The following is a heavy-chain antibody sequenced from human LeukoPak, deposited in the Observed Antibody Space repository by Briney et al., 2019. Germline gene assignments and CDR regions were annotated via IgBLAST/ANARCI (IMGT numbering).Heavy chain of an antibody. CDR1: GGTFSSYA. CDR2: IIPIFGTA. D-gene: IGHD3-10*02. Sequence: ASVKVSCKASGGTFSSYAISWVRQAPGQGLEWMGGIIPIFGTANYAQKFQGRVTITADESTSTAYMELSSLRSEDTAVYYCARSPLLYSTPDYWGQGTLVTVSS. J-gene: IGHJ4*02. V-gene: IGHV1-69*13. CDR3: ARSPLLYSTPDY.